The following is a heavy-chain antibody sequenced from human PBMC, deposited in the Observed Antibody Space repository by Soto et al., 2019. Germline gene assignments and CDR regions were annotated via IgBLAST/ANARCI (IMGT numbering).Heavy chain of an antibody. CDR2: IRSSGSPT. V-gene: IGHV3-48*01. CDR1: GFTFSSYA. Sequence: GESLKISCAASGFTFSSYAMNWVRQAPGKGLEWVSYIRSSGSPTYYAGSVKGRFTISRDNAKKSLYLQMNSLRAEDTAVYFCARMTSSLSPGRWGQGTLVTVSS. CDR3: ARMTSSLSPGR. D-gene: IGHD2-2*01. J-gene: IGHJ4*02.